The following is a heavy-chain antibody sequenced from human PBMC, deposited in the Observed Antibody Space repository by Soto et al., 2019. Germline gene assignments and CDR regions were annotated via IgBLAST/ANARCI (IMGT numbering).Heavy chain of an antibody. CDR1: GGYISSSSYY. Sequence: SETLSLTCTVSGGYISSSSYYWGWIRQPPGKGLEWIGSIYYSGSTYYNPSLKSRVTISVDRSKNQFSLKLSSVTAADTAVYYCARGGITMVRGVRNNWFDPWGQGTLVTVSS. V-gene: IGHV4-39*07. D-gene: IGHD3-10*01. CDR3: ARGGITMVRGVRNNWFDP. J-gene: IGHJ5*02. CDR2: IYYSGST.